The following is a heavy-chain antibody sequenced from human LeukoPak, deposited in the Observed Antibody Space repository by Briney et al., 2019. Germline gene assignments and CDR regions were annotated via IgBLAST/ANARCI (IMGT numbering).Heavy chain of an antibody. D-gene: IGHD3-22*01. J-gene: IGHJ5*02. CDR3: ARGGGYYYDTSGYYYGWFDP. CDR1: GYTFTSNY. Sequence: GASVKVSCKAFGYTFTSNYMHWVRQATGQGLEWMGWMNPNTGNTGYAHKFQGRVTITRNTSISTVYMELSSLRSEDTAVYYCARGGGYYYDTSGYYYGWFDPWGQGTLVTVSS. CDR2: MNPNTGNT. V-gene: IGHV1-8*03.